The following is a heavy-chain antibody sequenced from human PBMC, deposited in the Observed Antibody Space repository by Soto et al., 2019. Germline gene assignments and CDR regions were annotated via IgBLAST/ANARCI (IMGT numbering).Heavy chain of an antibody. V-gene: IGHV3-23*01. J-gene: IGHJ4*02. Sequence: EVQLLESGGGLVQPGGSLRLSCAASGFTFSRYAMSWVRQAPGKGLEWVSAISGSGGSIYYADSVKGRFTISRDNSKNTLYLQMNGLIAEDTAVYYWSKYVAVAGSLSCNFDYWGQVTLVNVSS. D-gene: IGHD6-19*01. CDR2: ISGSGGSI. CDR3: SKYVAVAGSLSCNFDY. CDR1: GFTFSRYA.